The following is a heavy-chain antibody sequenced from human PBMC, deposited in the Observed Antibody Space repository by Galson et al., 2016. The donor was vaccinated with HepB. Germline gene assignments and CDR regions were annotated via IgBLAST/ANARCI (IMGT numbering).Heavy chain of an antibody. V-gene: IGHV3-11*01. CDR2: ISTSGNSM. J-gene: IGHJ3*01. CDR3: ARDLPDDSVEYFDVFDL. D-gene: IGHD4-17*01. CDR1: GFTFSDYY. Sequence: SLRLSCAASGFTFSDYYMNWIRQAPGKGLEWISFISTSGNSMLYANSVRGRFTISRDNAAKSLYLQMSNLRAEDTAVYYCARDLPDDSVEYFDVFDLWGQGTIVTVSS.